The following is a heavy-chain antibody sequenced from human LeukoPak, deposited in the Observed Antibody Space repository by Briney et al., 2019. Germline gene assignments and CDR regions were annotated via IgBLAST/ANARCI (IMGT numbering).Heavy chain of an antibody. V-gene: IGHV4-38-2*02. CDR2: FCLGRDT. CDR3: ARWASISREPGGFFDH. D-gene: IGHD1-14*01. CDR1: GDSVTNDFF. J-gene: IGHJ4*02. Sequence: SETLSLTCTVSGDSVTNDFFWGWVRQPPGKELEWIGSFCLGRDTYYRPSLKSRVTISVDTSKNQFSLNLNSLTAADTAVYYCARWASISREPGGFFDHWDQATLVTVSS.